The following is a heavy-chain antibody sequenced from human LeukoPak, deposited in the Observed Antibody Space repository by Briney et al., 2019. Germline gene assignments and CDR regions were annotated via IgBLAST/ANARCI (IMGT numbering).Heavy chain of an antibody. Sequence: SVKVSCKASGGTFSSYAISWVRQAPGQGLEWMGGIIPIFGTANYAQKFQGRVTITTDESTSTAYMELSSLRSEDTAVYYCARGEKEMPKAHYYYYMDVWGKGTTVTVSS. CDR3: ARGEKEMPKAHYYYYMDV. V-gene: IGHV1-69*05. CDR2: IIPIFGTA. D-gene: IGHD5-24*01. CDR1: GGTFSSYA. J-gene: IGHJ6*03.